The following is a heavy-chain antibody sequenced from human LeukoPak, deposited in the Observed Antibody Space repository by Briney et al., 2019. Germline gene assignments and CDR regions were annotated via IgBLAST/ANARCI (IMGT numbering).Heavy chain of an antibody. CDR1: RGSLSSYY. J-gene: IGHJ6*02. CDR3: ARSRHYGSGSYYSDYYYYGMDV. V-gene: IGHV4-59*01. Sequence: SGALSLTCTVPRGSLSSYYWSWIRQPPGKGLEWIGYILDSGSINYTTPLKSRVNISVDTSKNQFSLKVTSVIAADTAVYYCARSRHYGSGSYYSDYYYYGMDVWGQGTTVIFSS. D-gene: IGHD3-10*01. CDR2: ILDSGSI.